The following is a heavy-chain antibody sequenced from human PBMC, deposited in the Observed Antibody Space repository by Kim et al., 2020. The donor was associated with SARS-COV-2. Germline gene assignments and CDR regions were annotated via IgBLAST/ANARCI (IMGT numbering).Heavy chain of an antibody. J-gene: IGHJ4*02. CDR2: IFYSGST. V-gene: IGHV4-59*13. CDR1: GDSISTYY. D-gene: IGHD5-18*01. Sequence: SETLSLTCSVSGDSISTYYWNWIRQPPGKGLEWIGYIFYSGSTTYNPSLKSRVTISVDTSKNQFSLKLTSVTAADTAVYYCARLDTAMVEGGVYFDYWGQGTLVTVSS. CDR3: ARLDTAMVEGGVYFDY.